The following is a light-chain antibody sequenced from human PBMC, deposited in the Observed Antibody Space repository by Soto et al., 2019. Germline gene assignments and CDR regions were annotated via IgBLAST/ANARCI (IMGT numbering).Light chain of an antibody. Sequence: EIVLTQSPGTLSLSPGERATLSCRASQSVSSSYLAWYQQKLGQAPRLLIFDTSNRATGIPDRFSGSGSGTDFTLTISRLEPEDFAVYYCQHYGSSPLTFVTFGGGTKVEIK. CDR1: QSVSSSY. J-gene: IGKJ4*01. V-gene: IGKV3-20*01. CDR3: QHYGSSPLTFVT. CDR2: DTS.